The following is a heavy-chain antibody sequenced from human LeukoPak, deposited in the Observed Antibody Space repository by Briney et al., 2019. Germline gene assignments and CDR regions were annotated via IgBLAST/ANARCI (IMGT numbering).Heavy chain of an antibody. Sequence: PGGSLRLSCAASGFTFSNYAMMWVRQAPGKGLEWVSAISGSGGSTYYADSVKGRFTISRDKSKNTLYLQMNSLRAEDTAVYYCAKDIHYYDSLVSAFDWGQGTLVTVSS. CDR2: ISGSGGST. V-gene: IGHV3-23*01. D-gene: IGHD3-22*01. CDR3: AKDIHYYDSLVSAFD. CDR1: GFTFSNYA. J-gene: IGHJ4*02.